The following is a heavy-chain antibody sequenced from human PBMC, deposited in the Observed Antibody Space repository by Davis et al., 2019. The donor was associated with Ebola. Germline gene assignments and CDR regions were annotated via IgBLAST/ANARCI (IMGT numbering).Heavy chain of an antibody. CDR1: GCSFSSYT. V-gene: IGHV1-69*04. CDR2: IIPILGIA. J-gene: IGHJ3*02. D-gene: IGHD3-3*01. CDR3: ARDRGHYDLGADDI. Sequence: AASVKVSCKASGCSFSSYTISWVRQAPGHGLEWMGRIIPILGIANYAQKFQGRVTITADKSTSTAYMELSSLRSEDTAVYYCARDRGHYDLGADDIWGQGTMVTVSS.